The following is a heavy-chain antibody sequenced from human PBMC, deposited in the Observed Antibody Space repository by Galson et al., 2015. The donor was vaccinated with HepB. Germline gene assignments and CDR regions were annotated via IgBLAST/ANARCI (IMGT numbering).Heavy chain of an antibody. CDR2: IYPGDSDT. CDR3: ARHKPVSVEMATITTGYYFDY. J-gene: IGHJ4*02. Sequence: QSGAEVKKPGESLKISCKGSGYSFTSYWIGWVRQMPGKGLEWMGIIYPGDSDTRYSPSFQGQVTISADKSISTAYLQWSSLKASDTAMYYCARHKPVSVEMATITTGYYFDYWGQGTLVTVSS. V-gene: IGHV5-51*01. D-gene: IGHD5-24*01. CDR1: GYSFTSYW.